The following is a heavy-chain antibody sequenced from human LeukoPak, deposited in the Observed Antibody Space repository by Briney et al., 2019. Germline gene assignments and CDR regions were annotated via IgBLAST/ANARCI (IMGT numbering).Heavy chain of an antibody. CDR1: GFTFSSYA. CDR2: ISGTGGST. CDR3: AKDTTVAVARGVGDYYYGVDV. V-gene: IGHV3-23*01. J-gene: IGHJ6*04. D-gene: IGHD6-19*01. Sequence: GGSLRLSCAASGFTFSSYAMSWVRQAPGKGLEWVSAISGTGGSTYYADSVKGRFTIFRDNSKNTLYLQMNSLRAEDTAVYYCAKDTTVAVARGVGDYYYGVDVWGKGTTVTVSS.